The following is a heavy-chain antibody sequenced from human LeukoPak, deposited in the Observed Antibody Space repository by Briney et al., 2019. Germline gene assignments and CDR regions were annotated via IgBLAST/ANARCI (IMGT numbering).Heavy chain of an antibody. J-gene: IGHJ4*02. D-gene: IGHD2-2*01. CDR2: ISGSGGST. CDR1: GFTFSSYA. Sequence: GGSLRLSCAASGFTFSSYAMSWVRQAPGKGLVWVSAISGSGGSTYYADSVKGRFTISRDNSKNTLYLQMNSLRAEDTAVYYCAKDMGYCSSATCYGLDYWGQGTLVTVSS. CDR3: AKDMGYCSSATCYGLDY. V-gene: IGHV3-23*01.